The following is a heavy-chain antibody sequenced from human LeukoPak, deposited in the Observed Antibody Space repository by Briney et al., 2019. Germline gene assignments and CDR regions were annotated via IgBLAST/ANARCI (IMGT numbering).Heavy chain of an antibody. D-gene: IGHD3-16*01. CDR1: GGSFSGYY. CDR3: ARFYHDYVWGNPGYFDY. Sequence: SETLSLTCAVYGGSFSGYYLSWIRQPRGKGLEWIGEINHSGSTNYNPSLKSRVTISVDTSKNQFSLKLSSVTAADTAVYYCARFYHDYVWGNPGYFDYWGQGTLVTVSS. V-gene: IGHV4-34*01. CDR2: INHSGST. J-gene: IGHJ4*02.